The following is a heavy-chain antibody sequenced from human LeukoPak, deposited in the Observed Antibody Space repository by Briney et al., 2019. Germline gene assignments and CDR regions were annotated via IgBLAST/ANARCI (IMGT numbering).Heavy chain of an antibody. CDR2: INWNGGRI. V-gene: IGHV3-20*04. CDR1: GFTFDDYG. J-gene: IGHJ4*02. CDR3: AKVATAMAPLDY. D-gene: IGHD5-18*01. Sequence: GGSLRLSCAASGFTFDDYGMSWVRQVPGKGLEWVSGINWNGGRIGYADSVKGRFTISRDNSKNTLYLQMNSLRAEDTAVYYCAKVATAMAPLDYWGQGTLVTVSS.